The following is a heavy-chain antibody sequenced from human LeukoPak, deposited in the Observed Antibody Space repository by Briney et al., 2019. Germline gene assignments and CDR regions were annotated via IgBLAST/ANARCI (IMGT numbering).Heavy chain of an antibody. D-gene: IGHD2-21*02. J-gene: IGHJ4*02. CDR1: GGSISSYY. V-gene: IGHV4-59*08. Sequence: SETLSLTCTVSGGSISSYYWSWIRQPPGKGLEWIGYIYYSGSTNYNPSLKSRVTISVDTSKNQFSLKLSSVTAADTAAYYCARQLREFDFDYWGQGTLVTVSS. CDR2: IYYSGST. CDR3: ARQLREFDFDY.